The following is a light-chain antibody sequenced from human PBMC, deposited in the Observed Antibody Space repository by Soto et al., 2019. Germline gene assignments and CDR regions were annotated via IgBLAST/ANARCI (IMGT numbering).Light chain of an antibody. V-gene: IGKV3-15*01. CDR3: QQYKLWPWT. CDR2: GAS. Sequence: DIVMTQSPATLSVSPGERATLSCRASQSVSTNLAWYQRKPGQAPRLLIHGASTRATGVPARFSGTGSGTEFALTISSLQSEDLAVYYCQQYKLWPWTFGQGTKVEIK. J-gene: IGKJ1*01. CDR1: QSVSTN.